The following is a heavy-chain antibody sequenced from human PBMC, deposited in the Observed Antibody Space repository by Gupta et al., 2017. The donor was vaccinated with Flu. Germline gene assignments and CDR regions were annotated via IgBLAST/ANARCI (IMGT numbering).Heavy chain of an antibody. D-gene: IGHD3-22*01. V-gene: IGHV4-61*02. CDR3: ARDRYFGNSDYYYELGY. J-gene: IGHJ4*02. Sequence: QVHLQGSGPGLVKLSETLSLTCTVPGGSISSGRYAWSWIRQPAGKGLEWIGRIYPSGSTNYNPSLRSRVTISVDTSKNQFSLNLDSVTAADTAVYYCARDRYFGNSDYYYELGYWGQGTLVTVSS. CDR2: IYPSGST. CDR1: GGSISSGRYA.